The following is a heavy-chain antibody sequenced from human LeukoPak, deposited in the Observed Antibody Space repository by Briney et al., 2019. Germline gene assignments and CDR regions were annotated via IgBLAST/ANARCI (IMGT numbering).Heavy chain of an antibody. J-gene: IGHJ4*02. CDR2: ISAHNGNT. Sequence: ASVKVSCKASGGTFSSYAISWVRQAPGQGLEWMGWISAHNGNTNYAQKFQGRVTMTTDTSTSTAYMELRSLRSDDTAVYYCARSRMYYDSSGNDYWGQGTLVTVPS. CDR1: GGTFSSYA. V-gene: IGHV1-18*01. D-gene: IGHD3-22*01. CDR3: ARSRMYYDSSGNDY.